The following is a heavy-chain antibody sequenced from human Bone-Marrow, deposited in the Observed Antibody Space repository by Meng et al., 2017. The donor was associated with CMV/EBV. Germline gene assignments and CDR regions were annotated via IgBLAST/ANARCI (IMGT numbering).Heavy chain of an antibody. CDR3: WRDIVVVPAATQQLVGGDYYYYGMDV. CDR2: INSDGSST. Sequence: GESLKIPCAASGFTFSSYWMHWVRQAPGKGLVWVSRINSDGSSTSYADSVKGRFTISRDNAKNTLYLQMNSLRAEDTAVYYCWRDIVVVPAATQQLVGGDYYYYGMDVWGQGTTVTVSS. CDR1: GFTFSSYW. V-gene: IGHV3-74*01. J-gene: IGHJ6*02. D-gene: IGHD2-2*01.